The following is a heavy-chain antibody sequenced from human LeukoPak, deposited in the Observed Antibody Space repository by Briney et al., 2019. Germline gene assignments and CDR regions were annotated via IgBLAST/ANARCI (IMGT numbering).Heavy chain of an antibody. V-gene: IGHV1-8*01. J-gene: IGHJ6*03. CDR1: GYTFTSYD. CDR3: ARAGLYYYYMDV. CDR2: MNPNSGNT. Sequence: ASVKVSCKASGYTFTSYDINWVRQATGQGPEWVGWMNPNSGNTGYAHKFQGRVTITRNSSISQAYMELSSLRSEDTAVYYCARAGLYYYYMDVWGKGTTVTVSS. D-gene: IGHD6-19*01.